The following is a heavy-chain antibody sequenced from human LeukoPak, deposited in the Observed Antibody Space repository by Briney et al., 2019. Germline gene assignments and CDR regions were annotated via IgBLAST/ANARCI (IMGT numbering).Heavy chain of an antibody. V-gene: IGHV1-69*13. D-gene: IGHD5-18*01. J-gene: IGHJ5*02. Sequence: AASVKVSCKASGGTFSSYAISWVRQAPGQGLEWMGGIIPIFGTANYAQKFQGRVTITADESTSTAYMELGSLRSEDTAVYYCARLKYSYGYWFDPWGQGTLVTVSS. CDR1: GGTFSSYA. CDR3: ARLKYSYGYWFDP. CDR2: IIPIFGTA.